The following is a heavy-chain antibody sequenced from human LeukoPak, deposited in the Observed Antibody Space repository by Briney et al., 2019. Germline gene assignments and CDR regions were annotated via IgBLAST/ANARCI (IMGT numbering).Heavy chain of an antibody. CDR3: AREGPYHDSTFDV. V-gene: IGHV3-21*01. CDR2: ISSSSSYI. J-gene: IGHJ3*01. CDR1: GFTFSSYW. D-gene: IGHD3-22*01. Sequence: GGSLRLSCAASGFTFSSYWMSWVRQAPGKGLEWVSSISSSSSYIYYADSVKGRFTISRDNAKNSLYLQINSLRAEDTAVYYCAREGPYHDSTFDVWGQGTMVTVSS.